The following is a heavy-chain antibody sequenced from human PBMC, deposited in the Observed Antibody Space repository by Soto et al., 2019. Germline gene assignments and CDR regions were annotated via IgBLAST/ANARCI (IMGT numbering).Heavy chain of an antibody. Sequence: GGSLRLSCAASGFTFSSYSMNWVRQAPGKGLEWVSSISSSSSYIYYADSVKGRFTISRDNAKNSLYLQMNSLRAEDTAVYYCAKAEYCSGGSCYSFYYYMDVWGKGTTVTVSS. CDR3: AKAEYCSGGSCYSFYYYMDV. CDR2: ISSSSSYI. J-gene: IGHJ6*03. V-gene: IGHV3-21*04. CDR1: GFTFSSYS. D-gene: IGHD2-15*01.